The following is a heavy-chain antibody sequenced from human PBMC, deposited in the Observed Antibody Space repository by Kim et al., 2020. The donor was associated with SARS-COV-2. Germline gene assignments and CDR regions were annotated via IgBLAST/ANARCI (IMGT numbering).Heavy chain of an antibody. CDR2: IYYSGST. V-gene: IGHV4-59*01. CDR3: AREGGGLMRARPPYYFDY. D-gene: IGHD6-6*01. J-gene: IGHJ4*02. CDR1: GGSISSYY. Sequence: SETLSLTCTVSGGSISSYYWSWIRQPPGKGLEWIGYIYYSGSTNYNPSLKSRVTISVDTSKNQFSLKLSSVTAADTAVYYCAREGGGLMRARPPYYFDYWGQGTLVTVSS.